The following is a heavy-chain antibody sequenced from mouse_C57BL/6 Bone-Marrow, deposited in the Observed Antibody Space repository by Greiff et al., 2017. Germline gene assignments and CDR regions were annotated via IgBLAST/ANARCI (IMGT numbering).Heavy chain of an antibody. CDR2: INPNNGVT. Sequence: VQLQQSGPELVKPGASVKISCKASGYTFTDYYMNWVKQSHGKSLEWIGDINPNNGVTSYNQKFKGKATLTVDKSSSTAYMELRSLTSEDSAVYYCARYFSIYYYGSSYFDYWGQGTTLTVSS. CDR1: GYTFTDYY. V-gene: IGHV1-26*01. J-gene: IGHJ2*01. D-gene: IGHD1-1*01. CDR3: ARYFSIYYYGSSYFDY.